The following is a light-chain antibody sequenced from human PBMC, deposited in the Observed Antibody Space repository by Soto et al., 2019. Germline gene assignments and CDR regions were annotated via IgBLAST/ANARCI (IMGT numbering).Light chain of an antibody. CDR2: DNN. CDR3: GTWDSGLSAGV. CDR1: TSNIDNNY. V-gene: IGLV1-51*01. Sequence: QSVLTQPPSVSAAPGQRVTISCSGSTSNIDNNYVSWYQQLPGTAPKLLIYDNNKRPSGIPDRFSGSKSGTSATLVITGLQTGDEADYYCGTWDSGLSAGVFVGGTKLTVL. J-gene: IGLJ2*01.